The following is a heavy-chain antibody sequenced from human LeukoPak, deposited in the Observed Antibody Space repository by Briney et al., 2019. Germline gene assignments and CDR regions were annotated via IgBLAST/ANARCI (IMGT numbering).Heavy chain of an antibody. Sequence: ASVKVSCKASGYTFTGYHMHWVRQAPGQGLEWMGWIAPNSGGTNYAQKFQGRVTMTRVTSVSTAYMEVSRLTSDDTAVYYSAREYSSSSGRLYDYWGQGTLVTVSS. CDR1: GYTFTGYH. D-gene: IGHD6-6*01. CDR2: IAPNSGGT. CDR3: AREYSSSSGRLYDY. J-gene: IGHJ4*02. V-gene: IGHV1-2*02.